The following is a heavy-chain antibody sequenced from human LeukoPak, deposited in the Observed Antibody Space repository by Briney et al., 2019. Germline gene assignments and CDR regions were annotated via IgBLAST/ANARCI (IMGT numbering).Heavy chain of an antibody. CDR3: ALAVAGEVDY. J-gene: IGHJ4*02. CDR1: GFTFSSYS. CDR2: ISSSSSYI. V-gene: IGHV3-21*01. D-gene: IGHD6-19*01. Sequence: GGSLRLSCAASGFTFSSYSMNWVRQAPGKGLEWVSSISSSSSYIYYADSVKGRFTISRDNAKNSLYPQMNSLRAEDTAVYYCALAVAGEVDYWGQGTLVTVSS.